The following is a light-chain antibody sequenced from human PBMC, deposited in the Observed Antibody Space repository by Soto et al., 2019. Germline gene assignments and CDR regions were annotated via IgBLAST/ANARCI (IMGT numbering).Light chain of an antibody. V-gene: IGKV3-11*01. CDR2: DAS. CDR3: QQRSNWPWT. J-gene: IGKJ1*01. Sequence: ETVLTQSPATLSLSPGERATLSCRASPSISNSLAWYQRKAGQAPRLLIYDASNRATGIPARFSGSGSGTDFTLTITSLEPEDVAVYYWQQRSNWPWTFGQGTKVEIK. CDR1: PSISNS.